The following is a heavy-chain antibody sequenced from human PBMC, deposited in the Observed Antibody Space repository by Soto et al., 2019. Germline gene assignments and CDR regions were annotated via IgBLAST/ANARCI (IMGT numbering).Heavy chain of an antibody. Sequence: SSETLSLTCAVSGGSISSGGYSWSWIRQPPGKGLEWIGYIYHSGSTYYNPSLKSRVTISVDTSKNQFSLKLTSVTAADTAVYYCARALWGPAGHINWFDPWGQGTLVTVS. V-gene: IGHV4-30-2*01. J-gene: IGHJ5*02. CDR3: ARALWGPAGHINWFDP. D-gene: IGHD2-2*01. CDR2: IYHSGST. CDR1: GGSISSGGYS.